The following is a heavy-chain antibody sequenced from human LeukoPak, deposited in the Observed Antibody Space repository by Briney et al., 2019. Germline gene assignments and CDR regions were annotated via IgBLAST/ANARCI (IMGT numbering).Heavy chain of an antibody. D-gene: IGHD2-2*01. J-gene: IGHJ6*03. CDR1: GFTFSTYT. CDR3: ARVGTTNYYFYYMDV. CDR2: VSGSGGTI. V-gene: IGHV3-48*04. Sequence: GGSLRLSCAASGFTFSTYTMNWVRQAPGKGLEWVSYVSGSGGTIYYADSVKGRFTISRDNAKNSLYLQMNSLRAEDTAVYYCARVGTTNYYFYYMDVWGEGTTVTVSS.